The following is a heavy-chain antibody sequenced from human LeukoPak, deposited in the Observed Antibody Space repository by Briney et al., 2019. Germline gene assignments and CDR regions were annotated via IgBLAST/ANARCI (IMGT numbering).Heavy chain of an antibody. J-gene: IGHJ5*02. CDR2: IYTSGST. D-gene: IGHD1-1*01. V-gene: IGHV4-61*02. CDR1: GGSISSGSYY. Sequence: SETLSLTCTVSGGSISSGSYYWSWIRQPAGKGLEWIGRIYTSGSTNYNPSLKSRVTISVDTSKNQFSLRLNSVTAADTALYYCARDSLRIQSGTTPWGQGTLVTVSS. CDR3: ARDSLRIQSGTTP.